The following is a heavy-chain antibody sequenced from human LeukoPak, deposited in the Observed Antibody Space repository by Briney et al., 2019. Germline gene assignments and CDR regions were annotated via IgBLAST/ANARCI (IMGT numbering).Heavy chain of an antibody. Sequence: KPSETLSLTCAVYGGSFSGYYWSWIRQPPGKGLEWIGEINHSGSTNYNPSLKSRVTISVDTSKNQFSLKLSSVTAADTAVHYSARGANYYDSSGYSATFDYWGQGTLVTVSS. J-gene: IGHJ4*02. D-gene: IGHD3-22*01. CDR2: INHSGST. CDR1: GGSFSGYY. V-gene: IGHV4-34*01. CDR3: ARGANYYDSSGYSATFDY.